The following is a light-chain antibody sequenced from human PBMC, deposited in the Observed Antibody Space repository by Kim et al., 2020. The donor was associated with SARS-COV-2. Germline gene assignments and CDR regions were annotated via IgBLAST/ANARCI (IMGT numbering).Light chain of an antibody. CDR2: DVS. CDR3: SSYTSSNVV. CDR1: SSDVGGYNY. J-gene: IGLJ2*01. V-gene: IGLV2-14*03. Sequence: PGQSITISYTGTSSDVGGYNYVSWYQQHPGKAPKLMIYDVSNRPSGVYNRFSGSKSGNTASLTISGLQAEDEADYYCSSYTSSNVVFGGGTKSPS.